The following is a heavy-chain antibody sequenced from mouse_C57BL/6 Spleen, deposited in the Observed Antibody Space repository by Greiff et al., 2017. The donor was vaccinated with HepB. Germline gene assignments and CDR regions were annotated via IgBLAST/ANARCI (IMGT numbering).Heavy chain of an antibody. J-gene: IGHJ4*01. D-gene: IGHD4-1*01. V-gene: IGHV5-17*01. CDR2: ISSGSSTI. CDR1: GFTFSDYG. Sequence: DVQLVESGGGLVKPGGSLKLSCAASGFTFSDYGMHWVRQAPEKGLEWVAYISSGSSTIYYADTVKGRFTISRDNAKNTLFLQMTSLRSEDTAMYYCARRLGRGGYAMDYWGQGTSVTVSS. CDR3: ARRLGRGGYAMDY.